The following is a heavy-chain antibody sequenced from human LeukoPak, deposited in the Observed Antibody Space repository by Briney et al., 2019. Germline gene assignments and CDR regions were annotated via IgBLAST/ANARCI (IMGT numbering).Heavy chain of an antibody. D-gene: IGHD2/OR15-2a*01. V-gene: IGHV3-23*01. CDR1: GFSFSSYV. J-gene: IGHJ4*02. Sequence: PGGSLRLSCPACGFSFSSYVMNWVGPPPGRGLAWVSTISGRGGSTYYADSVKGRFIISRDNSRNTMSLQMSSLRAEDTAIYYCAKRIGSCNSISCLYFDHWGQGALVTVSS. CDR2: ISGRGGST. CDR3: AKRIGSCNSISCLYFDH.